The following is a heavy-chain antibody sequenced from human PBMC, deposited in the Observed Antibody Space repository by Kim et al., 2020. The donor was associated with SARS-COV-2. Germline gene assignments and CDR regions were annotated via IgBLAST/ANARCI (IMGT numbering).Heavy chain of an antibody. CDR1: GFTFSSYW. CDR3: AREKDHQGRLEWRDYYYYGMHV. Sequence: GGSLRLSCAASGFTFSSYWMSWVRQAPGKGLEWVANIKQDGSEKYYVDSVKGRFTISRDNAKNSLYLQMNSLRAEDTAVYYCAREKDHQGRLEWRDYYYYGMHVGGQGTTVTVSS. D-gene: IGHD3-3*01. V-gene: IGHV3-7*01. J-gene: IGHJ6*02. CDR2: IKQDGSEK.